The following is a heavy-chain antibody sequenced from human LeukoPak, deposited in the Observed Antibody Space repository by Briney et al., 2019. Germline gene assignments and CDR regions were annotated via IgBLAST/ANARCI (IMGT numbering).Heavy chain of an antibody. J-gene: IGHJ4*02. CDR2: IIPIFGTA. D-gene: IGHD2-15*01. V-gene: IGHV1-69*05. Sequence: SVKVSCKASGYTFTSYDINWVRQATGQGLEWMGGIIPIFGTANYAQKFQGRVTITTDESTSTAHMELSSLRSEDTAVYYCARTYCSGGSCYLWYFDYWGQGTLVTVSS. CDR3: ARTYCSGGSCYLWYFDY. CDR1: GYTFTSYD.